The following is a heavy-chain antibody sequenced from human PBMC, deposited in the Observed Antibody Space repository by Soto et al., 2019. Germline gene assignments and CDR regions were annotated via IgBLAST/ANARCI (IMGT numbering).Heavy chain of an antibody. CDR3: VSARVDY. CDR2: IKEDGREK. J-gene: IGHJ4*02. CDR1: GFTFNNYW. V-gene: IGHV3-7*01. Sequence: HPGGSLRLSCTTSGFTFNNYWMTWVRQAPGKGLEWVATIKEDGREKYYEYSLRGRFTISRDNAENSLYLQMNSLRAEDTAVYYCVSARVDYWGQGSLVTVSS.